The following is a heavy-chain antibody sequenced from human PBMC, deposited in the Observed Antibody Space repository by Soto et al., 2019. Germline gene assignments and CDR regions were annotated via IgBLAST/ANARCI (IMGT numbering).Heavy chain of an antibody. V-gene: IGHV5-51*01. Sequence: PWDSPKISCKGSGYSFTSYWIGWVRQMPGKGLEWMGIIYPGDSDTRYSPSFQGQVTISADKSISTAYLQWSRPKASDTAMYYCTILGDYVRDTSADYYYGGMDVWGQGTAVTVSS. CDR3: TILGDYVRDTSADYYYGGMDV. CDR2: IYPGDSDT. CDR1: GYSFTSYW. J-gene: IGHJ6*02. D-gene: IGHD3-16*01.